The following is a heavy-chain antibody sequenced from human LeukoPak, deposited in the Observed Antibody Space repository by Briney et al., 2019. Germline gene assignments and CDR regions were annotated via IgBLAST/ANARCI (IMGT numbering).Heavy chain of an antibody. J-gene: IGHJ4*02. CDR2: MNPHSGNT. CDR3: TRGSSGRRDN. CDR1: GYTFTSCD. V-gene: IGHV1-8*01. Sequence: ASVKVSCKASGYTFTSCDINWVRQATGQGLEWMGWMNPHSGNTGYGQSFQGRITMTRDISIGTAYMELSNLTSEDTAIYYCTRGSSGRRDNWGQGTLVTVSA. D-gene: IGHD6-19*01.